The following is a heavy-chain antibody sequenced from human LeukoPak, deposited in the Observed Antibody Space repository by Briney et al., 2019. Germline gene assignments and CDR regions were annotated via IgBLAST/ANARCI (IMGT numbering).Heavy chain of an antibody. V-gene: IGHV3-23*01. Sequence: AGSLRLSCAGSGVCFSSHGMSWVRQAPGKGLEWVSGISPSGDITYYTDSVRGRFTISRGNFKNTLSLQVNSLRAEDTAMYYCAKDDDWGRYKHWGQGTLVTVSS. CDR2: ISPSGDIT. CDR1: GVCFSSHG. CDR3: AKDDDWGRYKH. J-gene: IGHJ1*01. D-gene: IGHD3-16*01.